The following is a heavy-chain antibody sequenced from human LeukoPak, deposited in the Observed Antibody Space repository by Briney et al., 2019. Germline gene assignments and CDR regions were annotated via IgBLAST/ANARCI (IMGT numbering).Heavy chain of an antibody. J-gene: IGHJ5*01. CDR2: IHYSGNT. Sequence: PSETLSLTCTVSGGSISSYYWSWIRQAPGKGLEWIGYIHYSGNTNYNPSLESRVTVSVDTSKNQFSLKLSSVTAADTAVYYCARVSPPNWFDSWGQGTLVTVSS. CDR1: GGSISSYY. V-gene: IGHV4-59*01. CDR3: ARVSPPNWFDS.